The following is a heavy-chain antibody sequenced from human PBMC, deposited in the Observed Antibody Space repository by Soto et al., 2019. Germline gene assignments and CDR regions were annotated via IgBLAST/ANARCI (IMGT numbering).Heavy chain of an antibody. CDR1: GGSVSGGSYY. D-gene: IGHD5-18*01. CDR3: ARDIRGYSRAFDY. J-gene: IGHJ4*02. Sequence: PSETLSLICTVSGGSVSGGSYYWTWIRQPPGKGLEWIGYIYYSGSTTYNPSLKSRVTISIDTSKNQFSLKLTSATAADTAVYYCARDIRGYSRAFDYWGQGALVTVSS. V-gene: IGHV4-61*01. CDR2: IYYSGST.